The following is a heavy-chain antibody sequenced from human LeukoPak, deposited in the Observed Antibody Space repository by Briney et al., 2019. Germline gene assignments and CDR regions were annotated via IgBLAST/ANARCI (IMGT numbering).Heavy chain of an antibody. CDR3: AKDNRGYFDF. CDR1: GFTFSDYG. Sequence: PGGSLRLSCAASGFTFSDYGMHWVRQAPGKGLEWVALISYNGRNNYYADSVKGRFTISRDNSKNTLYLQVSSLRTEDTAVYFCAKDNRGYFDFWGQGTLVTVSS. CDR2: ISYNGRNN. D-gene: IGHD3-16*01. V-gene: IGHV3-30*18. J-gene: IGHJ4*02.